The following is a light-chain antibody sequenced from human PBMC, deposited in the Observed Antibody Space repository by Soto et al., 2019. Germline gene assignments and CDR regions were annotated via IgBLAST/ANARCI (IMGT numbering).Light chain of an antibody. CDR2: AAS. J-gene: IGKJ2*01. CDR1: QGIRNY. CDR3: HKYNSAPHT. Sequence: DIQMTQSPSSLSASVGDRVTITCRASQGIRNYLAWYQQKPGKVPKLLIYAASTLQSGVPSRFSGSGSGTDFTLTISSLQPEDVATYYCHKYNSAPHTFGQGTKLEIK. V-gene: IGKV1-27*01.